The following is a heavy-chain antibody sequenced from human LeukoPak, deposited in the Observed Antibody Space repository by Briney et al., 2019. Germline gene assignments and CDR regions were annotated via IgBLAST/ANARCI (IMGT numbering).Heavy chain of an antibody. J-gene: IGHJ2*01. CDR2: ISSSSSII. Sequence: GGSLRLSCAASGFTFSSCNMNWARQAPGKGLEWVSYISSSSSIIYYADSVKGRITVSRDNAKNSLFLQMNSLRAEDTAVYYCATMAPDWYFDLWGRGTLVTVSS. CDR1: GFTFSSCN. D-gene: IGHD5-24*01. V-gene: IGHV3-48*01. CDR3: ATMAPDWYFDL.